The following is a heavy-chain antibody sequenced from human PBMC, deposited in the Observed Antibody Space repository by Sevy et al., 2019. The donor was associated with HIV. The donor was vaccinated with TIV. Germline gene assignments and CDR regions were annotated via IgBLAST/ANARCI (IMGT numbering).Heavy chain of an antibody. J-gene: IGHJ4*02. V-gene: IGHV1-24*01. CDR1: GYTLIQLS. CDR2: FDPEDGET. CDR3: AITKDYYDSSGYPFDY. Sequence: ASVKVSCKVSGYTLIQLSMHWVRQVPGKGLEWMGSFDPEDGETIYAQKFQGRVTMTEDTSTDTPYMELSSLKSEDTAIFYCAITKDYYDSSGYPFDYWGQGTLVTVSS. D-gene: IGHD3-22*01.